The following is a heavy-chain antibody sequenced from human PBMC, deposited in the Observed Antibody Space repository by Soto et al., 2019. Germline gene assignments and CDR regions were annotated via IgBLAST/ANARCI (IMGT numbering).Heavy chain of an antibody. V-gene: IGHV4-39*01. CDR2: IEYSGST. J-gene: IGHJ5*02. D-gene: IGHD2-2*01. Sequence: QLQLQESGPGLVKPSETLSLTCTVSGASISSSNYYWGWIRRPPGKGLEWIGSIEYSGSTYYNPSLKSRVNISVDTSKNQFSLKLNSVTAADTAVYYCARHKVQGPGWIDPWGQGTLVTVSS. CDR1: GASISSSNYY. CDR3: ARHKVQGPGWIDP.